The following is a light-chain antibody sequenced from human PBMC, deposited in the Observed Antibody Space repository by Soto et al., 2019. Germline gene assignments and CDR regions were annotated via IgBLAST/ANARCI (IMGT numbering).Light chain of an antibody. V-gene: IGKV1-39*01. CDR1: QGIRND. Sequence: DIQMTQSPSSLSASVGDRVTITCRASQGIRNDLGWYQQKPGKAPKRLICAASSLQSGVPSRFSGSRSGPDFTPTISSLQPEDFATYYCQQSYSSPPTFGQGTKVDIK. J-gene: IGKJ1*01. CDR3: QQSYSSPPT. CDR2: AAS.